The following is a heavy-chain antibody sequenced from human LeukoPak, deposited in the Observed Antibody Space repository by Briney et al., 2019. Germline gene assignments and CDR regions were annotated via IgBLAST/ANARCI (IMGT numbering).Heavy chain of an antibody. Sequence: ASVKVSCKASGHIFTGYYMHWVRQAPGQGLEWMGWINPNSGGTNYAQKFQGRVTMARDTSISTAYMELSRLRSDDTALYYCARDQGTTVVPFDYWGQGTLVTVSS. CDR1: GHIFTGYY. J-gene: IGHJ4*02. D-gene: IGHD4-23*01. V-gene: IGHV1-2*02. CDR2: INPNSGGT. CDR3: ARDQGTTVVPFDY.